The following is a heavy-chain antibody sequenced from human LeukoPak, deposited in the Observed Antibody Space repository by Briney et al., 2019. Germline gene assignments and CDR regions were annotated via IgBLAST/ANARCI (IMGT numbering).Heavy chain of an antibody. CDR1: GYTFTGYY. V-gene: IGHV1-2*02. CDR3: ARGMVVVVPAAIHGDY. J-gene: IGHJ4*02. CDR2: INPNSGGT. D-gene: IGHD2-2*02. Sequence: ASVKVSCEASGYTFTGYYMHWVRQAPGQGLEWMGWINPNSGGTNYAQKFQGRVTMTRDTSISTAYMELSRLRSDDTAVYYCARGMVVVVPAAIHGDYWGQGTLVTVSS.